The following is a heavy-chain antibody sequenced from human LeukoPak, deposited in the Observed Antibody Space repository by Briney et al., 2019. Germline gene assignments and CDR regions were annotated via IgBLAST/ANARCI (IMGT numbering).Heavy chain of an antibody. CDR3: ATDPRGYYYYMDV. CDR2: FDPEDGET. CDR1: GYTLTELS. V-gene: IGHV1-24*01. D-gene: IGHD3-10*01. J-gene: IGHJ6*03. Sequence: ASVKVSCKVSGYTLTELSMHWVRQVPGKGLEWMGGFDPEDGETIYAQKFQGRVTMTEDTSTDTAYMELSSLRSEDTAVYYCATDPRGYYYYMDVWGKGTTVTVSS.